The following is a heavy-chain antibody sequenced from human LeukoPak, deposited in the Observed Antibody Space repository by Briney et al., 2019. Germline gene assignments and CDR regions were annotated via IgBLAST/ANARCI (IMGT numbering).Heavy chain of an antibody. Sequence: PGGSLRLSCAASGFTFSGHWMSWVRQPPGKGLEWVANIGLDGNEKYYVDSVKGRFTVSRDNAKSSLYLQMNSLRAEDTAVYYCARDIVPPGLFWDHWGQGILVTVSS. D-gene: IGHD2-2*01. CDR1: GFTFSGHW. CDR3: ARDIVPPGLFWDH. CDR2: IGLDGNEK. V-gene: IGHV3-7*03. J-gene: IGHJ4*02.